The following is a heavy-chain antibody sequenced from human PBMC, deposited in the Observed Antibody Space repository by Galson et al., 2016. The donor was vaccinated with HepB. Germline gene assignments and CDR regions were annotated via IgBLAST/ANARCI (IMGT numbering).Heavy chain of an antibody. CDR1: GFTFSNYA. Sequence: SLRLSCAASGFTFSNYAMSWVRQAPGKGLEWVSSISADSSYISYAASLKGRFTISRDNTKNSLFLRMNSLRAEDTAVYFCGRSMSGVDYWGQGALVTVSS. V-gene: IGHV3-21*01. CDR3: GRSMSGVDY. J-gene: IGHJ4*02. CDR2: ISADSSYI. D-gene: IGHD2/OR15-2a*01.